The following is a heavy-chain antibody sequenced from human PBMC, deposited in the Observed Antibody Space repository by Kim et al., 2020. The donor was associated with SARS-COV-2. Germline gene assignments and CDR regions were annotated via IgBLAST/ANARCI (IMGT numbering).Heavy chain of an antibody. CDR3: AKSFSGSYFGYDS. D-gene: IGHD1-26*01. V-gene: IGHV3-30*18. Sequence: GGSLRLSCAASGFSFSSYGIHWVRQAPGKGLEWLTVISYDGSHKYYAESVKGRFTISKDNSKNTLYLQMNSLRVEDTAVYYCAKSFSGSYFGYDSWGQGALHTVSS. J-gene: IGHJ4*02. CDR1: GFSFSSYG. CDR2: ISYDGSHK.